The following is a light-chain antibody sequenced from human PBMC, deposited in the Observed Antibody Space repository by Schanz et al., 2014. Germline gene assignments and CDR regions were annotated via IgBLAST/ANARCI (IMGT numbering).Light chain of an antibody. V-gene: IGKV3-15*01. CDR2: AAS. Sequence: ETVMTQSPATLSVSPGGRATLSCRASQSISRNLAWYQQKPGQAPRLLIYAASTRAAGIPGRFSGSGSVTDFTLIISSLQSEDSAVYYCQQRDNWPLLTFGGGTKVEIK. J-gene: IGKJ4*01. CDR3: QQRDNWPLLT. CDR1: QSISRN.